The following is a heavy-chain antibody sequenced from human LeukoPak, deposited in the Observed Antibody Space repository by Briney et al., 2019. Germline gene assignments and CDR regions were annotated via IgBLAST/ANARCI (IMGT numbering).Heavy chain of an antibody. D-gene: IGHD1-26*01. J-gene: IGHJ3*02. CDR3: ARFLRGATNALEI. CDR2: MSYNDGA. Sequence: PSETLSLTCTISGGSISDYYWSWIRQPPGKGLEWVAYMSYNDGATYNPSLKSRVTMSLDTSRNQLSLKLISVNAADTAVYYCARFLRGATNALEIWGQGTMVTVSS. V-gene: IGHV4-59*13. CDR1: GGSISDYY.